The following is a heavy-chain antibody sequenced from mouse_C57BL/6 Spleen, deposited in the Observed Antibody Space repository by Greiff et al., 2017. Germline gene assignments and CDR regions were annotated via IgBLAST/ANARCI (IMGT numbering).Heavy chain of an antibody. D-gene: IGHD1-1*01. J-gene: IGHJ3*01. CDR3: TNPYGSSSWFAY. V-gene: IGHV1-15*01. CDR1: GYTFTDYE. Sequence: VQLQQSGAELVRPGASVTLSCKASGYTFTDYEMHWVKQTPVHGLEWIGAIVPETGGTAYNQKFKGKAILTADKSSSTAYMELRSLTSEDSAVYYGTNPYGSSSWFAYWGQGTLVTVSA. CDR2: IVPETGGT.